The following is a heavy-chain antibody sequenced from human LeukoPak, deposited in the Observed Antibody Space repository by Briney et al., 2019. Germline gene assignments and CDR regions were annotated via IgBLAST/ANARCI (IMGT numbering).Heavy chain of an antibody. V-gene: IGHV3-20*04. Sequence: PGGSLRLSCAASGFTFDDYAMSWVRQAPGKGLEWVSVINWNGGSTGYADSVKGRFTISRDNAKNSLYLQMNSLRAEDTAVYYCAELGITMIGGVWGKGTTVTISS. J-gene: IGHJ6*04. CDR2: INWNGGST. D-gene: IGHD3-10*02. CDR1: GFTFDDYA. CDR3: AELGITMIGGV.